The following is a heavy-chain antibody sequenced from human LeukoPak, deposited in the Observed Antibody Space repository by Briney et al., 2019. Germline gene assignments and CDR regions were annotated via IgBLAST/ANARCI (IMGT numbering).Heavy chain of an antibody. CDR1: GYSFTTYW. CDR3: ASLAVAAFAEYFQH. J-gene: IGHJ1*01. Sequence: GESLKISCKTSGYSFTTYWIGWVRQMPGKGLEWMGIIYPGDSDTRYSPSFQGQVTISADKSISTAYLQWSSLKASDTAMYYCASLAVAAFAEYFQHWGQGTLVTVSS. D-gene: IGHD6-19*01. V-gene: IGHV5-51*01. CDR2: IYPGDSDT.